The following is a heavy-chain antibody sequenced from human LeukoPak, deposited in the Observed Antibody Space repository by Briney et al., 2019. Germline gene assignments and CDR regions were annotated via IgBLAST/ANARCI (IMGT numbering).Heavy chain of an antibody. Sequence: GSLRLSCAASGFTVSSNYMSWVRQAPGKGLEWVSVIYSGGSTYYADSVKGRFTISRDNSKNTLYLQMNSLRAEDTAVYYCARGVGSGSRLRAEDYWGQGTLVTVSS. V-gene: IGHV3-53*01. CDR3: ARGVGSGSRLRAEDY. CDR1: GFTVSSNY. D-gene: IGHD1-26*01. J-gene: IGHJ4*02. CDR2: IYSGGST.